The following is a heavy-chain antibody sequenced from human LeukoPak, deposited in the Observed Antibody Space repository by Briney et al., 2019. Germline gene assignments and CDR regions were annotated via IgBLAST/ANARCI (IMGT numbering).Heavy chain of an antibody. Sequence: SETLSLTCTVSGGSISSSSYYWGWIRQPPGKELEWIGSIYYSGSTYYNPSLKSRVTISVDTSKNQFSLKLSSVTAADTAVYYCARVFNDIVVGVSWFDPWGQGTLVTVSS. V-gene: IGHV4-39*07. CDR3: ARVFNDIVVGVSWFDP. CDR1: GGSISSSSYY. CDR2: IYYSGST. J-gene: IGHJ5*02. D-gene: IGHD2-2*01.